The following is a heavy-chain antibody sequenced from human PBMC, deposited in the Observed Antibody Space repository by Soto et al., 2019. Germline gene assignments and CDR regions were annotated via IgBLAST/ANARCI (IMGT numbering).Heavy chain of an antibody. CDR2: IYYSGST. J-gene: IGHJ4*02. Sequence: TLSLTCTVSGGSINRDTFYWSWIRQYPGKGLEWIGYIYYSGSTNYNPSLKSRLTISLDTSKNQFSLNLSSVTAADTAVYYCAGGITIFGVVYFDYWGQGTLVTVSS. V-gene: IGHV4-31*03. CDR1: GGSINRDTFY. CDR3: AGGITIFGVVYFDY. D-gene: IGHD3-3*01.